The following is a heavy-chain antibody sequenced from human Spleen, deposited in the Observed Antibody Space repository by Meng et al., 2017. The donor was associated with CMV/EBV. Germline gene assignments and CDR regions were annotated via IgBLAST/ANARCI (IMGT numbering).Heavy chain of an antibody. J-gene: IGHJ4*02. CDR1: SGSISSSGHY. D-gene: IGHD5-18*01. CDR2: VHHTVST. CDR3: ARRDTNLVNFDY. V-gene: IGHV4-39*07. Sequence: SETLSLTCTVSSGSISSSGHYWAWIRQPPGKRLEWIGSVHHTVSTYDNPSLKSRVTISVDTSKNQFSLKLNSVTAADTAVYYCARRDTNLVNFDYWGQGTLVTVSS.